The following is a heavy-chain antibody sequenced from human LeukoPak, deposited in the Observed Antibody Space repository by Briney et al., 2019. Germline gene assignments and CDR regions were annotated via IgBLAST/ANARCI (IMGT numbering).Heavy chain of an antibody. CDR2: ISGSGGST. J-gene: IGHJ4*02. Sequence: PGGSLRLSCAASGFTFSSYAMSWVRQAPGKGLEWVSAISGSGGSTYYADSVKGRFTISRDNSKNTLYLQMNSPRAEDTAVYYCAKDQTVATTSNFDYWGQGTLVTVSS. CDR3: AKDQTVATTSNFDY. V-gene: IGHV3-23*01. D-gene: IGHD5-12*01. CDR1: GFTFSSYA.